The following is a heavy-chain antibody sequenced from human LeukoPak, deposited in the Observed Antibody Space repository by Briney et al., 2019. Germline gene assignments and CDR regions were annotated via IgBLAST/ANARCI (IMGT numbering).Heavy chain of an antibody. CDR3: ARQKSYYDSSSYYYHYYMDV. D-gene: IGHD3-22*01. CDR2: IYYSGST. CDR1: GGSISSSSYY. Sequence: SETLSLTCTVSGGSISSSSYYWGWIRQPPGKGLEWIGSIYYSGSTYYNPSLKSRVTISVDTSKIQFSLRLSSVTAADTAVYYCARQKSYYDSSSYYYHYYMDVWGKGTTVTVSS. V-gene: IGHV4-39*01. J-gene: IGHJ6*03.